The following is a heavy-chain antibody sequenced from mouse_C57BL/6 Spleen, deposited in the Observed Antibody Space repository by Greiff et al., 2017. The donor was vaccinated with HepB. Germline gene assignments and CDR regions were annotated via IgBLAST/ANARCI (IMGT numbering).Heavy chain of an antibody. V-gene: IGHV1-54*01. CDR3: ARRGPTQGAMDY. CDR1: GYAFTNYL. Sequence: QVQLKQSGAELVRPGTSVKVSCKASGYAFTNYLIEWVKQRPGQGLEWIGVINPGSGGTNYNEKFKGKATLTADKSSSTAYMQLSSLTSEDSAVYFCARRGPTQGAMDYWGQGTSVTVSS. J-gene: IGHJ4*01. CDR2: INPGSGGT.